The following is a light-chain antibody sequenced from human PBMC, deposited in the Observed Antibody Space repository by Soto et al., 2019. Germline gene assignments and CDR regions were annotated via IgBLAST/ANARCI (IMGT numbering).Light chain of an antibody. V-gene: IGKV1-39*01. Sequence: DIQMTQSPSSLSASVGDRVTITCRASQSLSNYLNWYQHKAGKAPKLLIYAASSLQSGVPSRFSGSGSATDFTLTISSLQPEDFATYYCQQSYSTPYTFGQETKLEIK. CDR1: QSLSNY. CDR2: AAS. CDR3: QQSYSTPYT. J-gene: IGKJ2*01.